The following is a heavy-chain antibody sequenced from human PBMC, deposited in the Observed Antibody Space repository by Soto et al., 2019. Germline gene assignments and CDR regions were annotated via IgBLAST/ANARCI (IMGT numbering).Heavy chain of an antibody. Sequence: PSETLSLTCNVSGGSFNGYSWSWFRQTSGKGLEWIGDISYRGSTSYSPSLKSRLMISLDTSNNQFSLKLASVTAADTAVYYCARALLGFSYGYGGYFDPWGPGTLVTVSS. J-gene: IGHJ4*02. CDR1: GGSFNGYS. D-gene: IGHD3-16*01. CDR2: ISYRGST. V-gene: IGHV4-34*01. CDR3: ARALLGFSYGYGGYFDP.